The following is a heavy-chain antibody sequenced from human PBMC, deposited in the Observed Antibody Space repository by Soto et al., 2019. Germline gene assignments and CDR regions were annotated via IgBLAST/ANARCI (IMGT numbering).Heavy chain of an antibody. D-gene: IGHD6-19*01. Sequence: QVQLVQSGAEEKKPGASVKVSCKASGYTFTGYAMHWVRQAPGQRLEWMGWINAGNGNTKYSQKFQARVTITRDTSARAAYMERSSLGSEDTSVYYCARAVAVPADFDYWGQGTLVTVSS. CDR1: GYTFTGYA. CDR2: INAGNGNT. V-gene: IGHV1-3*05. J-gene: IGHJ4*02. CDR3: ARAVAVPADFDY.